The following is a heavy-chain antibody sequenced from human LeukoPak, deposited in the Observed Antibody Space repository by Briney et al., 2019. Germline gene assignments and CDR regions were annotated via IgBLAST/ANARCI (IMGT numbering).Heavy chain of an antibody. CDR3: ARSYDSSCYYYVLYAFDI. CDR1: GFSLSTSGMC. D-gene: IGHD3-22*01. V-gene: IGHV2-70*11. J-gene: IGHJ3*02. CDR2: IDWDDDK. Sequence: SGPALVKPTQTLTLTCSFSGFSLSTSGMCVGWIRQPPGKALEWLTRIDWDDDKYYSTSLKTRLTISKDTSKNQVVLTMTNMDPVDTATYYCARSYDSSCYYYVLYAFDIWGQGKMVTVSS.